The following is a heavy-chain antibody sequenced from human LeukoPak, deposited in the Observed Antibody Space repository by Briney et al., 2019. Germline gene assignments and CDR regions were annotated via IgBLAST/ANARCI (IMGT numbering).Heavy chain of an antibody. V-gene: IGHV3-21*01. J-gene: IGHJ4*02. CDR2: ISSSSSTYI. D-gene: IGHD3-10*01. Sequence: PGGSLRLSCAASGFTFSTYSMNWVRQAPGKGLEWVSSISSSSSTYIYYADSVKGRLTISRDNAKNSLYLQMNSLRAEDTAVYYCARDSHPSLMVRGVRSPYYFDYWGQGTLVTVSS. CDR1: GFTFSTYS. CDR3: ARDSHPSLMVRGVRSPYYFDY.